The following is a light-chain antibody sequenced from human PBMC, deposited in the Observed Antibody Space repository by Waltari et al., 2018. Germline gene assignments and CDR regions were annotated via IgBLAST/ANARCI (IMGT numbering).Light chain of an antibody. CDR3: QQYYRSRT. CDR1: QSVFYRSDNKNY. Sequence: DIVMTQSPDSLAVSLGERATIDCKYSQSVFYRSDNKNYLAWYQTKPGQPPKLLFYWASTRQSGVPDRVSASGSGTDFTLTINNLQAEDVAVYYCQQYYRSRTFGQGTKVEIK. CDR2: WAS. J-gene: IGKJ1*01. V-gene: IGKV4-1*01.